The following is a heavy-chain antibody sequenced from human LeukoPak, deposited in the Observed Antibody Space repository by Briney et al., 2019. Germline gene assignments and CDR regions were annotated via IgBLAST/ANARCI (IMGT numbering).Heavy chain of an antibody. CDR1: GYTFTGYY. Sequence: ASVTVSCKASGYTFTGYYMHWVRQAPGQGLEWMGWINPNSGGTNYAQKFQGRVTMTRDTSISTAYMELSRLRSDDTAVYYCARTLHDFWSGYFENYYYYMDVWGKGTTVTVSS. D-gene: IGHD3-3*01. CDR3: ARTLHDFWSGYFENYYYYMDV. V-gene: IGHV1-2*02. CDR2: INPNSGGT. J-gene: IGHJ6*03.